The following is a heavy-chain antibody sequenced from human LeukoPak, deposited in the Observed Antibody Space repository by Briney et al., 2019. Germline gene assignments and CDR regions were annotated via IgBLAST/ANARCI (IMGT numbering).Heavy chain of an antibody. J-gene: IGHJ4*02. D-gene: IGHD3-16*02. Sequence: SVKVSCKASGGTFSSYAISWVRQAPGQGLEWMGRIIPILGIANYAQKFQGRVTITADKSTSTAYMELSSLRSEDTAVYYCAVKIGGVIVWSGGYGYWGQGTLVTVSS. CDR3: AVKIGGVIVWSGGYGY. CDR1: GGTFSSYA. CDR2: IIPILGIA. V-gene: IGHV1-69*04.